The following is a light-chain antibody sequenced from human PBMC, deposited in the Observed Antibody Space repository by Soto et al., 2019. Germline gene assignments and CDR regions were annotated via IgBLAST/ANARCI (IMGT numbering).Light chain of an antibody. J-gene: IGLJ1*01. V-gene: IGLV1-40*01. CDR3: QSYDRSLSGSYV. CDR2: GNS. CDR1: SSNIGAGYD. Sequence: QSVLTQPPSVSGAPGQRVTISCTGSSSNIGAGYDVHWYQQLPGTAPKLLIYGNSNRSSGVPDRFSGSKSGTSASLAITGLQAEDEADYYCQSYDRSLSGSYVFGTGTKVTVL.